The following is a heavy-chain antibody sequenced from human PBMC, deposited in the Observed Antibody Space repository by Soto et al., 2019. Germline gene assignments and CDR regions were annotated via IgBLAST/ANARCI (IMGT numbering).Heavy chain of an antibody. V-gene: IGHV2-5*02. CDR2: VYWDDDK. Sequence: QITLKESGPPLVNPTQTLTLTCTFSGFSLSTSGAAVGWIRQPPGKALEWLALVYWDDDKRYSPSIKNRVTITTDTSKIQVVLTLTNAEPVDTATYYCAHRQLVTFSGWVTPTDVWFDSWGQGTLVTVPS. CDR3: AHRQLVTFSGWVTPTDVWFDS. J-gene: IGHJ5*01. CDR1: GFSLSTSGAA. D-gene: IGHD6-19*01.